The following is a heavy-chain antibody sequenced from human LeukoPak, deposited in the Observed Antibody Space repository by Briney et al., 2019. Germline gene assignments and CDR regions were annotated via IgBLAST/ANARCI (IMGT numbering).Heavy chain of an antibody. CDR2: IYTSGST. Sequence: SETLSLTCTVSGGSISSYYWSWIRQPAGKGLEWIGRIYTSGSTNYNPSLKSRVTMSVDTSKNQFSLKLSSVTAADTAVYYCARDEVTAAANWFDPGGQGTLVTVSS. CDR3: ARDEVTAAANWFDP. J-gene: IGHJ5*02. CDR1: GGSISSYY. D-gene: IGHD6-13*01. V-gene: IGHV4-4*07.